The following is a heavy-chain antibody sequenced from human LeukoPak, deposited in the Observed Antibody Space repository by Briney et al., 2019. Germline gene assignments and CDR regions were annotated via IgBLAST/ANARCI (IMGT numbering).Heavy chain of an antibody. CDR2: INHSGST. V-gene: IGHV4-34*01. Sequence: SETLSLTCAVYGGSFSGYYWSWIRQPPGKGLEWIGEINHSGSTNYNPSLNSRVTISVDTSKNQFSLKLSSVTAADTAVYYCARIFRKLDYWGQGTLVTVSS. CDR1: GGSFSGYY. CDR3: ARIFRKLDY. J-gene: IGHJ4*02.